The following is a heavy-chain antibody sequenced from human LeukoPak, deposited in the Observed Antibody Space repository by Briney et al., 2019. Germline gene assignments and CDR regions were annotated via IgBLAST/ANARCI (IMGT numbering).Heavy chain of an antibody. CDR1: GDSISSDGYY. V-gene: IGHV4-30-2*01. D-gene: IGHD4-11*01. CDR2: IYHSGTA. J-gene: IGHJ4*02. Sequence: SETLSLTCTVSGDSISSDGYYWSWIRQPPGKGLEWIAFIYHSGTAYYNPSLKSRVAISVDVSKNQFSLKVTSVTAADTAVYFCARVLDYTNYVDFWGQGTLVTVSS. CDR3: ARVLDYTNYVDF.